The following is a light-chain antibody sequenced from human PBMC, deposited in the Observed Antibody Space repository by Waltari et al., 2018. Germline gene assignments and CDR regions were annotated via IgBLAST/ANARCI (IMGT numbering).Light chain of an antibody. V-gene: IGKV3-11*01. J-gene: IGKJ5*01. CDR2: DAS. CDR3: QQHSNLIT. CDR1: QSVSSY. Sequence: EIVLTQSPATLSLSPGETTTLSCRASQSVSSYLAWYQHKPGQAPRLLIYDASNRATGIPARFSGSGSGTDFTLTISSLEPEDFAVYYCQQHSNLITFGQGTRLGIK.